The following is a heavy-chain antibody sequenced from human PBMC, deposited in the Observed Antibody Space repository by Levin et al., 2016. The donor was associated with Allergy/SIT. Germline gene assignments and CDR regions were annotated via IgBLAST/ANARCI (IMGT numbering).Heavy chain of an antibody. V-gene: IGHV2-70*01. CDR3: ARTRGGYSYDYFFWSEPAHFDY. D-gene: IGHD5-18*01. CDR1: GFSLSTSGMC. CDR2: IDWDDTK. J-gene: IGHJ4*02. Sequence: SGPTLVKPTQTLTLTCTFSGFSLSTSGMCVSWIRQPPGKALEWLALIDWDDTKYYSTSLKTRLTISKDTSKNQVVLTMTNMDPVDTATYYCARTRGGYSYDYFFWSEPAHFDYWGQGTLVTVSS.